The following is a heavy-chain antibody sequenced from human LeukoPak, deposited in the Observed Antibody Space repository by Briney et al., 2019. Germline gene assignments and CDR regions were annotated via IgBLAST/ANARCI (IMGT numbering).Heavy chain of an antibody. D-gene: IGHD6-13*01. V-gene: IGHV4-30-4*07. CDR2: VYYSGSA. Sequence: PSQTLSLTCAVSGGSFSSSSYSWSWIRQPPGKGLEWIGYVYYSGSAYYNPSLKTRFTISVDTSKNQFSLKLTSVTAADTAVYYCARIAEAGRFDFWGQGTPITVSS. J-gene: IGHJ4*02. CDR1: GGSFSSSSYS. CDR3: ARIAEAGRFDF.